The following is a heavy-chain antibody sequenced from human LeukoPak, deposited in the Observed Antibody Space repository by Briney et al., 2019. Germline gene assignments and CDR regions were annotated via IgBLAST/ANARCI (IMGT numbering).Heavy chain of an antibody. CDR3: ARAVYTSSWPNHDAFDI. D-gene: IGHD6-13*01. CDR2: IYYSGST. J-gene: IGHJ3*02. V-gene: IGHV4-59*01. Sequence: PSETLSLTCTVSGGSISSYYWSWIRQPPGKGLEWIGYIYYSGSTNQNPSLKSRVTISIDTSKNQISLKLTSVTAADTAVYYCARAVYTSSWPNHDAFDIWGQGTMVTVSS. CDR1: GGSISSYY.